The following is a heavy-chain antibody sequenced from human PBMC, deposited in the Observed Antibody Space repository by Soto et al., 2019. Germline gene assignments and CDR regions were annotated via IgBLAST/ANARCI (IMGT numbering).Heavy chain of an antibody. J-gene: IGHJ6*03. CDR2: TYYRSKWYN. CDR3: ARDSGYSYGYQTYYYYYMDV. D-gene: IGHD5-18*01. CDR1: GDSVSSNSAA. Sequence: SQTLSLTCAISGDSVSSNSAAWNWIRQSPSRGLEWLGRTYYRSKWYNDYAVSVKSRITINPDTSKNQFSLQLNSVTPEDTAVYYCARDSGYSYGYQTYYYYYMDVWGKGTTVTVSS. V-gene: IGHV6-1*01.